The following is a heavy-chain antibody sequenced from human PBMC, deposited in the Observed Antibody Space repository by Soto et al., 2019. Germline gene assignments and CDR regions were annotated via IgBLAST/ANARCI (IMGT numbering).Heavy chain of an antibody. CDR1: GFTFSSYG. J-gene: IGHJ6*02. CDR3: AKEFRSSNYYGMDV. V-gene: IGHV3-30*18. CDR2: TSYDGSNK. Sequence: QVQLVESGGGVVQPGRSLRLSCAASGFTFSSYGMHWVRQAPGKGLEWVAVTSYDGSNKYYADSVKGRFTISRVNSKNTLYLQMNSLRAEDTAVYYCAKEFRSSNYYGMDVWGQGTTVTVSS.